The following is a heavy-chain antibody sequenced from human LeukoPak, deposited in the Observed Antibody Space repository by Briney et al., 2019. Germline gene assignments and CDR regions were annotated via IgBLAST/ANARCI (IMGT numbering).Heavy chain of an antibody. V-gene: IGHV3-49*03. D-gene: IGHD2-15*01. CDR3: SRIASGGSWIFDY. CDR2: IRSKAYGGTT. CDR1: GFTFGDYG. Sequence: GGSLRLSCTASGFTFGDYGMSWFRQAPGKGLEWVGFIRSKAYGGTTEYAASVKGRFTISRDDSKSIAYVQMNSLKTEDTAVYYCSRIASGGSWIFDYWGQGTLVTVSS. J-gene: IGHJ4*02.